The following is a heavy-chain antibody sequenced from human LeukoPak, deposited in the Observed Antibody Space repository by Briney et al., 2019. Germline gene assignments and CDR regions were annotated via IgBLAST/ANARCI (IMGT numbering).Heavy chain of an antibody. J-gene: IGHJ4*02. CDR1: GYTFTSYD. CDR2: MNPNSGNT. D-gene: IGHD3-22*01. V-gene: IGHV1-8*03. CDR3: ARGHSRSGYYYGFDY. Sequence: ASVKVSCKASGYTFTSYDINWVRQATGQGLEWMGSMNPNSGNTGYAQKFQGRVTITRNTSISTAYMELSSLRSEDTAVYYCARGHSRSGYYYGFDYWGQGTLVTVSS.